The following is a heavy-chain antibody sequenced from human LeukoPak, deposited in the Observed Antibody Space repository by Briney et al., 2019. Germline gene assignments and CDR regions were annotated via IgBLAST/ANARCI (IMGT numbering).Heavy chain of an antibody. J-gene: IGHJ4*02. CDR3: ASAPNVRYFDY. Sequence: SETLSLTCTVSGGSVSSGSYDWSWIRQPPGKGLEWIGYIYYSGSTNYNPSLKGRVTISLDTSKNQFSLKLNSATAADTAVYYCASAPNVRYFDYWGQGTLVTVSS. CDR2: IYYSGST. CDR1: GGSVSSGSYD. V-gene: IGHV4-61*01.